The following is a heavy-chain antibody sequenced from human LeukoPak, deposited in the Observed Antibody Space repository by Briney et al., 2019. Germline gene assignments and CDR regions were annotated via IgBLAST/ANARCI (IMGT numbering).Heavy chain of an antibody. Sequence: GGSLRLSCAASGFTFSSYAMSWVRQAPGKGLEWVSSSSGSGDTTHYADSVKGRFTISRDNSEGTLFLQMNSLRAEDTAVYYCAKDPNYAAYAIYFDSWGQGTLVTVSS. CDR3: AKDPNYAAYAIYFDS. CDR2: SSGSGDTT. D-gene: IGHD2-8*01. V-gene: IGHV3-23*01. J-gene: IGHJ4*02. CDR1: GFTFSSYA.